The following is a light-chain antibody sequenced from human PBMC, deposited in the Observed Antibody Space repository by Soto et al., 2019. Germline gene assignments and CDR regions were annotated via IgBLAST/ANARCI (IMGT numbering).Light chain of an antibody. CDR3: QQYGSSPRT. V-gene: IGKV3-20*01. Sequence: EMVLTQSPGTLSLSPGERATLSGMVSQIVSSSYLAWYQQKPGQAPRLLIYGASSRATGIPYRFSGSGSGTDFTLTISRLEPEDFAVYYCQQYGSSPRTFDQGTKVDIK. CDR1: QIVSSSY. CDR2: GAS. J-gene: IGKJ1*01.